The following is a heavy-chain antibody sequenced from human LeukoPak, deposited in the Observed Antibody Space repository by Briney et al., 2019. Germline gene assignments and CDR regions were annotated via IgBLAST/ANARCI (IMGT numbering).Heavy chain of an antibody. Sequence: GGSLRLSCAASGFTFDDYAMHWVRQAPGKGLEWVLGIRWNSGSIGYADSVKGRFTISRDNAKNSLYLQMNSLRAEDMALYYCAKETGSKLPDLEGLFDYWGQGTLVTVSS. CDR3: AKETGSKLPDLEGLFDY. CDR1: GFTFDDYA. CDR2: IRWNSGSI. V-gene: IGHV3-9*03. D-gene: IGHD1-1*01. J-gene: IGHJ4*02.